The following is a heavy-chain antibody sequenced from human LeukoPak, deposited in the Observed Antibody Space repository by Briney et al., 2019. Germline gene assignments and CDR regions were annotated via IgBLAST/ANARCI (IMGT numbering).Heavy chain of an antibody. CDR2: ISAYNGNT. D-gene: IGHD2-21*02. Sequence: RWASVKVSCKASGYTFTSYGISWVRQAPGQGLEWMGWISAYNGNTNYAQKLQGRVTMTTDTSTSTAYMELRSLRSDDTAVYYCARDKFYCGGDCYFERDYYYGMDVWGQGTAVTVSS. V-gene: IGHV1-18*01. CDR1: GYTFTSYG. J-gene: IGHJ6*02. CDR3: ARDKFYCGGDCYFERDYYYGMDV.